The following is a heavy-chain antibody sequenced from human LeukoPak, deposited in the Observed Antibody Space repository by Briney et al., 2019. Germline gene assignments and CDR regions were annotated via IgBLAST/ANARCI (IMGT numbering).Heavy chain of an antibody. V-gene: IGHV3-74*01. D-gene: IGHD6-19*01. CDR1: GFTFSSYW. J-gene: IGHJ5*02. CDR3: AREGAVPGPILYNWFDP. Sequence: GGSLRLSCAASGFTFSSYWMHWVRRAPGKGLVWVSRINTDGSRTTYADSVKGRFTISRDNAKNSLYLQMNSLRAEDTAVYYCAREGAVPGPILYNWFDPWGQGTLVTVSS. CDR2: INTDGSRT.